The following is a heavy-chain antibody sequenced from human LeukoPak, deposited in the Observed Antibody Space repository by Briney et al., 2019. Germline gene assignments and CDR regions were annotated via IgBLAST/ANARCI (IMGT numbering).Heavy chain of an antibody. J-gene: IGHJ4*02. CDR2: IIPILSIA. CDR3: ARDRVTGTTTGADY. V-gene: IGHV1-69*04. Sequence: ASVKVSRKASGGTFSSYAISWVRQAPGPGLEGMGRIIPILSIANYAQKFQGRVTITADKSTSAAYMELNSLRSEDTAVYYCARDRVTGTTTGADYWGQGTLATVSS. CDR1: GGTFSSYA. D-gene: IGHD1-7*01.